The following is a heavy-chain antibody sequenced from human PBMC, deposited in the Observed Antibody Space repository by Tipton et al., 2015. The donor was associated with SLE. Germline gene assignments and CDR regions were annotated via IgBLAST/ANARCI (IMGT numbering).Heavy chain of an antibody. CDR2: ISSDGQI. Sequence: SLRLSCTTSGFTFSSYSMNWVRQAPGQGLEWVSSISSDGQIYYGDSLKGRFTISRDNAKNSLFLQMNSLRAEDTAVYYCARGDPTYGSGSYYFDYWGQGTLVTVSS. V-gene: IGHV3-21*06. CDR3: ARGDPTYGSGSYYFDY. D-gene: IGHD3-10*01. CDR1: GFTFSSYS. J-gene: IGHJ4*02.